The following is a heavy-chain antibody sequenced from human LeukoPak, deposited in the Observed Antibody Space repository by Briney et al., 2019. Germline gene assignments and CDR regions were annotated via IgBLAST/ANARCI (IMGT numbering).Heavy chain of an antibody. CDR3: AREERQGTGWTFDY. J-gene: IGHJ4*02. Sequence: SETLSLTCAVYGGSFSGYYWSWIRQPPGKGPEWIGEINHSGSTNYNPSLKSRVTISVDTSKNQFSLKLSSVTAADTAVYYCAREERQGTGWTFDYWGQGTLVTVSS. V-gene: IGHV4-34*01. CDR2: INHSGST. D-gene: IGHD6-25*01. CDR1: GGSFSGYY.